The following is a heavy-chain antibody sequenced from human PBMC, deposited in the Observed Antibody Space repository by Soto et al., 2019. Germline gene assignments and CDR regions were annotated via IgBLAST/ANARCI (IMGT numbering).Heavy chain of an antibody. J-gene: IGHJ2*01. CDR1: GYSFDTFG. CDR2: ISIDKGDT. CDR3: ARCYCSVGSCFTCWHFDL. D-gene: IGHD2-15*01. V-gene: IGHV1-18*01. Sequence: QVQVVQSGAEVKKPGASVKVACKASGYSFDTFGMSWVRQAPGQGLEWMGWISIDKGDTNSAQKFQDRVTMTTDTSTSTAYMELRSLTSDDTAVYYCARCYCSVGSCFTCWHFDLWGRGTLVTVSS.